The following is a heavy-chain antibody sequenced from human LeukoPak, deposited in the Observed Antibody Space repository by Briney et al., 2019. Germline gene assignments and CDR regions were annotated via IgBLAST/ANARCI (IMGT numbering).Heavy chain of an antibody. J-gene: IGHJ5*02. CDR2: LWYEGTNK. Sequence: GGSLRLSCEASGFTLSLYGMHWVRQAPGKGLEWVATLWYEGTNKYYADSVKGRFTISRDNSKNTVYLEMNSLSVDDTAVYFCAKEYTGPALGPWGQGTLVTVSS. CDR1: GFTLSLYG. V-gene: IGHV3-33*06. CDR3: AKEYTGPALGP. D-gene: IGHD2-2*01.